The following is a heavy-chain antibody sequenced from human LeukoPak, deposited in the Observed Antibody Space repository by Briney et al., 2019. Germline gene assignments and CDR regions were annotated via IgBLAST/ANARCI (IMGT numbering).Heavy chain of an antibody. CDR2: IYYSGST. V-gene: IGHV4-61*01. D-gene: IGHD1-26*01. J-gene: IGHJ4*02. CDR3: ARAAYSGSYHSDY. Sequence: SETLSLTCTVSGGSVNSGSYYWNWIRQPPGKGLEWIGYIYYSGSTNYNPSLKSRVTISVDTSKNQFSLKLSSVTAADTAVYYCARAAYSGSYHSDYWGQGTLVTVSS. CDR1: GGSVNSGSYY.